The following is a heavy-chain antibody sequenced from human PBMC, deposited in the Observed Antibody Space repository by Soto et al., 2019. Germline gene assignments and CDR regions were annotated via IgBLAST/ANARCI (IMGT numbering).Heavy chain of an antibody. CDR1: GGSISSSSYY. D-gene: IGHD6-19*01. Sequence: SETLSLTCTVSGGSISSSSYYWGWIRQPPGKGLEWIGSIYYSGSTYYNPSLKSRVTISVDTSKNQFSLKLSSVTAADTAVYYCARRRRAVAGSYYFDYWGQGTLVTVSS. CDR3: ARRRRAVAGSYYFDY. CDR2: IYYSGST. J-gene: IGHJ4*02. V-gene: IGHV4-39*01.